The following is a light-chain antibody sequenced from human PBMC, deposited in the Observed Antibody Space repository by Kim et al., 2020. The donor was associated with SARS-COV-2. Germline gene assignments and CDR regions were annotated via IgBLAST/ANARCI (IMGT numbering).Light chain of an antibody. CDR2: RNN. CDR1: SSNIGRNS. V-gene: IGLV1-44*01. Sequence: QSVLTQPPSASGTPGQRVTISCSGSSSNIGRNSVNWYQQLPGTAPKLLIYRNNQRPSGVPDRFSGSKSGTSASLAISGIQSEDEADYYCAAWDDSLNGSVFGGGTKLTVL. CDR3: AAWDDSLNGSV. J-gene: IGLJ3*02.